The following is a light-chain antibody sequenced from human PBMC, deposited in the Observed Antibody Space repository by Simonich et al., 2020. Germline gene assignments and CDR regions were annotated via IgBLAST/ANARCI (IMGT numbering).Light chain of an antibody. J-gene: IGLJ2*01. Sequence: QSALTQPASVSGSPGQSITLSCTGTSSDVGGYNYVSWYQQNPGKAPKLMIYDVSTRPSGVSNCFSGSKSGNTDSLPISGLQAADEADYYCSSYTSSSTLVFGGGTKLTVL. CDR3: SSYTSSSTLV. V-gene: IGLV2-14*01. CDR1: SSDVGGYNY. CDR2: DVS.